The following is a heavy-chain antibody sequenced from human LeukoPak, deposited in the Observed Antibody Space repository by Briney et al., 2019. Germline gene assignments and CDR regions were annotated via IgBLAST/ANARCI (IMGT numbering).Heavy chain of an antibody. CDR3: AREIRGFSYFDY. D-gene: IGHD3-10*01. Sequence: LSLTCTVSGGSISSGGYYWSWIRQAPGKGLEWVSYISSSGSTIYYADSVKGRFTISRDNTKNSLYLQMNSLRADDTAVYYCAREIRGFSYFDYWGQGTLVPVSS. CDR2: ISSSGSTI. V-gene: IGHV3-11*01. J-gene: IGHJ4*02. CDR1: GGSISSGGYY.